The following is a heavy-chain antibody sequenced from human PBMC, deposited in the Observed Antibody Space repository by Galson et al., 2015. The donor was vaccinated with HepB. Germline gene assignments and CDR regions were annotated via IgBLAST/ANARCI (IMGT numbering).Heavy chain of an antibody. Sequence: SLRLSCAASGFTFSSYAMSWVRQAPGKGLEWVSAISGSGGSTYYAGSVKGRFTNSRDNSKNTLYLQMNSLRAEDTAVYYCAKDQLLNYGSGSPDYWGQGTLVTVSS. J-gene: IGHJ4*02. CDR3: AKDQLLNYGSGSPDY. CDR2: ISGSGGST. CDR1: GFTFSSYA. D-gene: IGHD3-10*01. V-gene: IGHV3-23*01.